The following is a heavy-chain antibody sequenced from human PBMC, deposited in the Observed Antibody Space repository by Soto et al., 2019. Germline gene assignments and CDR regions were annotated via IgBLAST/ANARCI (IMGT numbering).Heavy chain of an antibody. D-gene: IGHD4-17*01. CDR2: IIPIFGTA. CDR3: AREADYGGPPGTHQLWFDP. CDR1: GGTFSSYA. J-gene: IGHJ5*02. V-gene: IGHV1-69*13. Sequence: SVKVSCKASGGTFSSYAISWVRQAPGQGLEWMGGIIPIFGTANYAQKFQGRVTITADESASTAYMELSSLRSEDTAVYYCAREADYGGPPGTHQLWFDPWGQGTLVTVSS.